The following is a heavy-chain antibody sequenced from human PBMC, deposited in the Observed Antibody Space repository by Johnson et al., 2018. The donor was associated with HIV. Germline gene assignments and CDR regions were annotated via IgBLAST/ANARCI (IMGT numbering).Heavy chain of an antibody. CDR3: ARASDSLAFDI. Sequence: VQLVESGGALVRPGGSLRLSCAPSGFTFDDYGISWVRQVPGQGLEWVSGINWNGGITYYADSVKGLFTISRDNAKNSLYLQMNNLRAEDTALYYCARASDSLAFDIWGQGTMVTVSS. D-gene: IGHD3-22*01. J-gene: IGHJ3*02. V-gene: IGHV3-20*04. CDR1: GFTFDDYG. CDR2: INWNGGIT.